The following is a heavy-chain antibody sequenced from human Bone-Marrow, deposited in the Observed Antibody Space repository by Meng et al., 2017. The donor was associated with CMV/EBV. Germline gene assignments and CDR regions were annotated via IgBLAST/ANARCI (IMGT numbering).Heavy chain of an antibody. CDR3: ARSPKGDWSGGFCSDFDY. J-gene: IGHJ4*02. Sequence: ASVKVSCKASGYTFTDYYIHWVRQAPGQGLEWMGWINPNSDGTKYAQKFQGRVTMTRDTSISTAYMELSSRRPDDTAVYFCARSPKGDWSGGFCSDFDYWGQGTLVTVSS. CDR1: GYTFTDYY. CDR2: INPNSDGT. D-gene: IGHD2-15*01. V-gene: IGHV1-2*02.